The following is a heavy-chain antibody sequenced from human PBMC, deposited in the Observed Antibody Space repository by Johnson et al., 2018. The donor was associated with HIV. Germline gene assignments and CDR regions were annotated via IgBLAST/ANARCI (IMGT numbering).Heavy chain of an antibody. CDR2: ISSSGNTV. CDR1: GFTVSSNY. Sequence: QVQLVESGGGLVQPGGSLRLSCAASGFTVSSNYMSWVRQAPGKGLEWVSYISSSGNTVYYAASVKGRFTISRDNAKNSVYLQMNSLEAEDTAVYYCARAPEVRGVDAFDVWGQGTVVTVSS. V-gene: IGHV3-11*04. D-gene: IGHD3-10*01. CDR3: ARAPEVRGVDAFDV. J-gene: IGHJ3*01.